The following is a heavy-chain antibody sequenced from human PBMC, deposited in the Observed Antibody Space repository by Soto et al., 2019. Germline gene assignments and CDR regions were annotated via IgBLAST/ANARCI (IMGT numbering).Heavy chain of an antibody. J-gene: IGHJ6*02. V-gene: IGHV4-30-4*01. CDR3: ARYTLNSEYGMDV. CDR1: GGSISSADYY. D-gene: IGHD2-2*02. CDR2: IYYSGST. Sequence: SETLSLTCTVSGGSISSADYYWSWIRQPPGKGLEWIGYIYYSGSTYYNPSLKSRVTISVDTSKNQFSLKLSSVTAADTAVYYCARYTLNSEYGMDVWGQGTTVTV.